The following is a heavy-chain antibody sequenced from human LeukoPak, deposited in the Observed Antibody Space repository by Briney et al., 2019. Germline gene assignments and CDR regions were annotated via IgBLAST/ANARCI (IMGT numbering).Heavy chain of an antibody. CDR2: IYHSGST. CDR1: GGSISSGGYY. CDR3: ARDAKKGPYCSSTSCYYDI. Sequence: SETLSLTCTVSGGSISSGGYYWSWIRQPPGKGLEWIGYIYHSGSTNYNPSLKSRVTISVDTSKNQFSLKLSSVTAADTAVYYCARDAKKGPYCSSTSCYYDIWGQGTMVTVSS. D-gene: IGHD2-2*01. J-gene: IGHJ3*02. V-gene: IGHV4-61*08.